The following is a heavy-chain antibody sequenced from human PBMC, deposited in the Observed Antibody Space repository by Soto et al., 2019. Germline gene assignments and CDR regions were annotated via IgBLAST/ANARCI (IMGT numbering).Heavy chain of an antibody. J-gene: IGHJ4*02. V-gene: IGHV3-23*01. CDR3: AKDGRLAGVTRSELDLDY. CDR2: ITASGSST. Sequence: ESLKISCAASGFTFSNYAMYWVRQAPGKGLEWVSTITASGSSTYDADSVKGRFTISRDNSRDTLYLQMNSLRAEDTAVYYCAKDGRLAGVTRSELDLDYWGQGTLVTVSS. D-gene: IGHD1-26*01. CDR1: GFTFSNYA.